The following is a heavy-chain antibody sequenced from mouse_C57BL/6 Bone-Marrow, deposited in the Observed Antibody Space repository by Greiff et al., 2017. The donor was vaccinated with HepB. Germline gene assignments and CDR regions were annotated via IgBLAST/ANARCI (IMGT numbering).Heavy chain of an antibody. J-gene: IGHJ2*01. CDR2: ISDGGSYT. D-gene: IGHD2-4*01. CDR1: GFTFSSYA. Sequence: EVQGVESGGGLVKPGGSLKLSCAASGFTFSSYAMSWVRQTPEKRLEWVATISDGGSYTYYPDNVKGRFTISRDNAKNNLYLQMSHLKSEDTAMYDCARFYCDYAFDYWGQGTTLTVSS. V-gene: IGHV5-4*01. CDR3: ARFYCDYAFDY.